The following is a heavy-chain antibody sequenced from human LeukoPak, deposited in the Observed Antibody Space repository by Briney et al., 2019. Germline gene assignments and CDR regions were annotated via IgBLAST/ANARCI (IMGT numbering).Heavy chain of an antibody. CDR1: GFTFSSYW. CDR2: ISGSGGST. J-gene: IGHJ4*02. D-gene: IGHD3/OR15-3a*01. Sequence: GGSLRLSCAASGFTFSSYWMSWVRQAPGKGLEWVSAISGSGGSTYYADSVKGRFTISRDNSKNTLYLQMNSLRAEDTAVYYCAKDAPGLPRLRGYFDYWGQGTLVTVSS. CDR3: AKDAPGLPRLRGYFDY. V-gene: IGHV3-23*01.